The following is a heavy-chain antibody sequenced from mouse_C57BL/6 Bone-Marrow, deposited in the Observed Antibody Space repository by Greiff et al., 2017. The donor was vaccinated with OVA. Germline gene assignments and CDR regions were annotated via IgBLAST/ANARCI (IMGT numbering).Heavy chain of an antibody. V-gene: IGHV1-59*01. Sequence: QVQLKESGAELVRPGTSVKLSCKASGYTFTSYWMHWVKQRPGQGLEWIGVIDPSDSYTNYNQKFKGKATLTVDTSSSTAYMQLSSLTSEDSAVYYCANWDRFAYWGQGTLVTVSA. J-gene: IGHJ3*01. CDR1: GYTFTSYW. CDR3: ANWDRFAY. CDR2: IDPSDSYT. D-gene: IGHD4-1*01.